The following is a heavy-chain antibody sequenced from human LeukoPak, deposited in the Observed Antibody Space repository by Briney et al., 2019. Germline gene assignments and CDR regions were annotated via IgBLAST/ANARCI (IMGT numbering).Heavy chain of an antibody. CDR3: ARVFVDTALVIGY. J-gene: IGHJ4*02. D-gene: IGHD5-18*01. CDR2: ISAYNGNT. Sequence: GSSVTVSCKASGYTFTSYGISWVRQPPGQGLEWMGWISAYNGNTNYAHKLQGRGTMTTDTSTSTAYMEPRSLRSDDPAVYYCARVFVDTALVIGYWGQGTLVTVSS. V-gene: IGHV1-18*01. CDR1: GYTFTSYG.